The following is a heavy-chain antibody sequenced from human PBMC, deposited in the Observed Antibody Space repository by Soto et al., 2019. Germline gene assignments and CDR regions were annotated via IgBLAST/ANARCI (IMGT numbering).Heavy chain of an antibody. CDR1: GYTFTSYA. V-gene: IGHV1-3*01. CDR2: INAGNGNT. D-gene: IGHD6-13*01. CDR3: ARDQGIAAAGYPSYYYYYYMDV. J-gene: IGHJ6*03. Sequence: ASVKVSCKASGYTFTSYAMHWVRQAPGQRLEWMGWINAGNGNTKYSQKFQGRVTITRDTSAGTAYMELSSLRSEDTAVYYCARDQGIAAAGYPSYYYYYYMDVWGKGTTVTVSS.